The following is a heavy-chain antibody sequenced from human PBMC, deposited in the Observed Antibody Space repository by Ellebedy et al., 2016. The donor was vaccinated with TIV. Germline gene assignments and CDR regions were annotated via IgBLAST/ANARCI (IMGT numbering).Heavy chain of an antibody. CDR3: ARGGRYSYGY. D-gene: IGHD5-18*01. Sequence: GESLKISXAASGFTFSDYYMSWIRQAPGKGLEWVSYISSSSSYTNYADSVKGRFTISRDNAKNSLYLQMNSLRAEDTALYYCARGGRYSYGYWGQGTLVTVSS. CDR1: GFTFSDYY. V-gene: IGHV3-11*03. J-gene: IGHJ4*02. CDR2: ISSSSSYT.